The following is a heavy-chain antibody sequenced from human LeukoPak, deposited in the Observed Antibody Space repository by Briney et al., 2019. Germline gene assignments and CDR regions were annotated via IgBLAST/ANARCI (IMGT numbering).Heavy chain of an antibody. CDR1: GYTFTSYY. CDR2: INPSVSST. D-gene: IGHD3-9*01. Sequence: ASVKVSCKASGYTFTSYYMDWVRRAPGQGLERMGIINPSVSSTRYAQKYQGRVPMTRDTSTSTVYMELSSLRSEDTAVYYCARVSRYFDWLLSGAFDIWGQGTMVTVSS. J-gene: IGHJ3*02. CDR3: ARVSRYFDWLLSGAFDI. V-gene: IGHV1-46*01.